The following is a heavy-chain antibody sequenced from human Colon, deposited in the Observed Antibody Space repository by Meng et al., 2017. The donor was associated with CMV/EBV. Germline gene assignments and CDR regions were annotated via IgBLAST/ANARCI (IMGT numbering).Heavy chain of an antibody. D-gene: IGHD6-19*01. CDR3: ARLRIDTSGWLPYYFDN. CDR2: IYYSGSA. V-gene: IGHV4-59*11. Sequence: GSLRLSCTVSGDSIRSHYWSWIRQPPGKGLEWMGYIYYSGSATYSPSLRSRITISLNTSKDQFSLKLSSVTAADTAVYYCARLRIDTSGWLPYYFDNWGQGTLVTVSS. CDR1: GDSIRSHY. J-gene: IGHJ4*02.